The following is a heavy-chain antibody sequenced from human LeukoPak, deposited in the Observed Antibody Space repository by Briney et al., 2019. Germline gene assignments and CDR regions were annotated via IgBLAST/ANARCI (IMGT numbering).Heavy chain of an antibody. CDR3: ARDKRIPAAISYYYYYYMDV. D-gene: IGHD2-2*02. CDR1: GYSFTSYG. J-gene: IGHJ6*03. Sequence: SVKVSCKASGYSFTSYGISLVRQAPGQGLEWMGGIIPIFGTANYAQKFQGRVTITTDESTSTAYMELSSLRSEDTAVYYCARDKRIPAAISYYYYYYMDVWGKGTTVTVSS. CDR2: IIPIFGTA. V-gene: IGHV1-69*05.